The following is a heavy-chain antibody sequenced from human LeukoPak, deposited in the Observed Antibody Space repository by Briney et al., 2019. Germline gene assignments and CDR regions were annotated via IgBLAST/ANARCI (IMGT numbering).Heavy chain of an antibody. CDR1: GSIFTSYW. Sequence: GESLKISCKGPGSIFTSYWIGWVRQLPGKGLEWMGIIYPSDSDTRYSPSFQGQVTISADKSISTAYLQWSSLKASDTAMYYCARQHSSSSLGYWGQGTLVTVSS. CDR2: IYPSDSDT. CDR3: ARQHSSSSLGY. J-gene: IGHJ4*02. V-gene: IGHV5-51*01. D-gene: IGHD6-13*01.